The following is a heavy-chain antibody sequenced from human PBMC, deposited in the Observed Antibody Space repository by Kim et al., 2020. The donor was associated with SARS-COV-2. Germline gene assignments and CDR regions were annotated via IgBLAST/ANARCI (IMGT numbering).Heavy chain of an antibody. Sequence: SETLSLTCTVSGGSISSSSYYWGWIRQPPGKGLEWIGSIYYSGSTYYNPSLKSRVTISVDTSKNQFSLKLSSVTAADTAVYYCARHGDRGYCSGGSCFDYWGQGTLVTVSS. V-gene: IGHV4-39*01. CDR3: ARHGDRGYCSGGSCFDY. CDR2: IYYSGST. D-gene: IGHD2-15*01. J-gene: IGHJ4*02. CDR1: GGSISSSSYY.